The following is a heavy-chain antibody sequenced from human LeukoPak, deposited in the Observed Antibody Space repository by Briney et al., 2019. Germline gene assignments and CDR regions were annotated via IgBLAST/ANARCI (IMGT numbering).Heavy chain of an antibody. CDR3: VRGRRGSDF. CDR1: GFTFSSYG. Sequence: PGRSLRLSCAASGFTFSSYGLHWVRQAPGKGLEWVAVIWYDGSNKYYADSVKGRFTISRENSKNTLYLQMNSLRAEDTAVYYCVRGRRGSDFWGQGTLVTVSS. J-gene: IGHJ4*02. CDR2: IWYDGSNK. V-gene: IGHV3-33*01. D-gene: IGHD3-16*01.